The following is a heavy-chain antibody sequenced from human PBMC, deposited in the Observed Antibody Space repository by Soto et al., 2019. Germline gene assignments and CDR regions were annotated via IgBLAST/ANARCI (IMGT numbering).Heavy chain of an antibody. V-gene: IGHV4-59*01. J-gene: IGHJ4*02. CDR3: ARVPLGKWELLGYFDY. CDR1: GGSISSYY. Sequence: SETLSLTCTVSGGSISSYYWSWIRQPPGKGLEWIGYIYYSGSTNYNPSLKSRVTISVDTSKNQFSLKLSSVTAADTAVYYCARVPLGKWELLGYFDYWGQGTLVTVSS. CDR2: IYYSGST. D-gene: IGHD1-26*01.